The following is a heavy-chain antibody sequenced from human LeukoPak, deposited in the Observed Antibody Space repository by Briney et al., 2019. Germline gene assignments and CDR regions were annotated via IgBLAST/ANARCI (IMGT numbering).Heavy chain of an antibody. J-gene: IGHJ6*02. D-gene: IGHD3-10*01. CDR2: ISAYNGNT. Sequence: ASVKVSCMASGYTFTSYGISWVQQAPGQGLERMGWISAYNGNTNYAQSLQGRVTMTTDTSTNTAYMELRSLRSDDTAVYYCARSGSIGPYGYYYFYNVDVWGQGTTVTVSS. CDR3: ARSGSIGPYGYYYFYNVDV. V-gene: IGHV1-18*01. CDR1: GYTFTSYG.